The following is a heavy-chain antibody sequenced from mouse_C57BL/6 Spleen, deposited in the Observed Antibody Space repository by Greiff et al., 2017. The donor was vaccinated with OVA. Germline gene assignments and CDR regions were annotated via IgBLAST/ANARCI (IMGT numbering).Heavy chain of an antibody. J-gene: IGHJ4*01. Sequence: EVKLQESGPVLVKPGPSVKISCKASGFTFTDYYMHWVKQSHGKSLEWIGLVYPYNGGTSYNQKFKGKATLTVDTSSSTAYMELNSLTSEDSAVYYCALITTVVASPMYAMDYWGQGTSVTVSS. CDR3: ALITTVVASPMYAMDY. V-gene: IGHV1-36*01. D-gene: IGHD1-1*01. CDR1: GFTFTDYY. CDR2: VYPYNGGT.